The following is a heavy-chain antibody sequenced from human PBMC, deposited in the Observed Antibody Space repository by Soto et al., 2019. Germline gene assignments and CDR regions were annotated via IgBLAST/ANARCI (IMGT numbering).Heavy chain of an antibody. V-gene: IGHV4-34*01. CDR2: INDRGSI. CDR3: ARESHDILTGPPWVWYFQH. D-gene: IGHD3-9*01. CDR1: GGSFSGYY. J-gene: IGHJ2*01. Sequence: QVQLQQWGAGPLRPLETLSLTCGVSGGSFSGYYWAWIRQSPGKGLEWIGEINDRGSINSNPCLKSRVSISVHTSNTHYSLNLRYVTAADTAVYYCARESHDILTGPPWVWYFQHWGRGTLVTVSS.